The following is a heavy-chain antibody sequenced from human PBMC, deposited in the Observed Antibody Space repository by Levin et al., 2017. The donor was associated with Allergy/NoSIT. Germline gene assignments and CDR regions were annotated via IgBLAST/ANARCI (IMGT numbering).Heavy chain of an antibody. Sequence: GESLKISCAASGFTYTSYSMNWVRQAPGKGLEWLAYINDISDAIHYAESVRGRFTISRDNAKNSIFLQMDSLRDEDTAIYYCARDFATHYCIDHWGQGVLVTVSS. CDR2: INDISDAI. CDR3: ARDFATHYCIDH. D-gene: IGHD2-15*01. CDR1: GFTYTSYS. J-gene: IGHJ4*02. V-gene: IGHV3-48*02.